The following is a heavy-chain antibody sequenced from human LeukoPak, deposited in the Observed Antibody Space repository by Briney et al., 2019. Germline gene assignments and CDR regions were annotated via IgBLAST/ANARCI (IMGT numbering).Heavy chain of an antibody. V-gene: IGHV3-21*01. Sequence: GGSLRLSCAASGFTFSSYSMNWVRQAPGKGLEWVSSISSSSSYIYYADSVKGRFTISRDNAKNSLYLQMNSLRAEDTAVYYCARDDAQWPFDYWGQGTLVTVSS. J-gene: IGHJ4*02. CDR1: GFTFSSYS. CDR3: ARDDAQWPFDY. CDR2: ISSSSSYI. D-gene: IGHD6-19*01.